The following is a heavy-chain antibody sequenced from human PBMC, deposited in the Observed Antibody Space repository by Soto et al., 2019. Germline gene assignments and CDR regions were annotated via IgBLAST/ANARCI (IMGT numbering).Heavy chain of an antibody. V-gene: IGHV4-34*01. CDR1: GVSFSGYY. J-gene: IGHJ5*02. D-gene: IGHD3-10*01. Sequence: SETLSLTCAVYGVSFSGYYWSWIRQPPGKGLEWIGEINHSGSTNYNPSLKSRVTISVDTSKNQFSLKLSSVTAADTAVYYCARGVVKRSRGVIWTKGWFDPWGQGTLVTVSS. CDR3: ARGVVKRSRGVIWTKGWFDP. CDR2: INHSGST.